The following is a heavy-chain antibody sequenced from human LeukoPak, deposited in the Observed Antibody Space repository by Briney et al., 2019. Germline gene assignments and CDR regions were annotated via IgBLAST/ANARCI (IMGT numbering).Heavy chain of an antibody. J-gene: IGHJ6*03. D-gene: IGHD2-2*01. CDR3: ARLCSSTSCYRDYYYYMDV. CDR1: GYTFTSYD. Sequence: EASVKVSCKASGYTFTSYDINWVRQATRQGLGWMGWMNPNSGNTGYAQKFQGRVTITRNTSISTAYMELSSLRSEDTAVYYCARLCSSTSCYRDYYYYMDVWGKGTTVTVSS. CDR2: MNPNSGNT. V-gene: IGHV1-8*03.